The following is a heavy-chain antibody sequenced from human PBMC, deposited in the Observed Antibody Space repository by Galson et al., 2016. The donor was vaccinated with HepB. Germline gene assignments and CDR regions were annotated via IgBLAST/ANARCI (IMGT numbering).Heavy chain of an antibody. Sequence: SLRLSCAASGFTSDSYAMSWVRQAPGKGLEWVSSISAGDAGTYYADSVKGRFTVSRDNSKNTLALQVNSLRGEDKAVYYCAKGRLGSSWFPSVDYWGQGTVVTVSS. CDR3: AKGRLGSSWFPSVDY. D-gene: IGHD6-13*01. CDR1: GFTSDSYA. J-gene: IGHJ4*02. V-gene: IGHV3-23*01. CDR2: ISAGDAGT.